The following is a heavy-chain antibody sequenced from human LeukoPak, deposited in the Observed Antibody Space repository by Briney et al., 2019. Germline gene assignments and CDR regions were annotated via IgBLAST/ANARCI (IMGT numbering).Heavy chain of an antibody. CDR3: ARWGSYSSSWSGMDV. CDR2: IYYSGST. Sequence: SETLSLTCTVSGGSISSYYWSWIRQSPGKGLEWIGYIYYSGSTNYNPSLKSRVTISVDTSKNQFSLKLSSVTAADTAVYYCARWGSYSSSWSGMDVWGQGTTVTVSS. J-gene: IGHJ6*02. D-gene: IGHD6-13*01. V-gene: IGHV4-59*01. CDR1: GGSISSYY.